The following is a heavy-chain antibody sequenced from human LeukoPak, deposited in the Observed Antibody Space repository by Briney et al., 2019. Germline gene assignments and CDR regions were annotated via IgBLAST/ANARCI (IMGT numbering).Heavy chain of an antibody. CDR3: ARTYYDYVWGRSNHANYFDY. CDR1: GGSFSGYY. Sequence: SSETLSLTCAVYGGSFSGYYWSWIRQPLVKGLEWIGEINHSGSTNYNPSLKSRVTISVDTSKNQFSLKLSSVTAADTAVYYCARTYYDYVWGRSNHANYFDYWGQGTLVTVSS. D-gene: IGHD3-16*01. V-gene: IGHV4-34*01. J-gene: IGHJ4*02. CDR2: INHSGST.